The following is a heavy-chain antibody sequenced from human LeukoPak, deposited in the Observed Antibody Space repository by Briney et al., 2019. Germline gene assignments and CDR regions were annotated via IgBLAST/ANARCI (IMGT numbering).Heavy chain of an antibody. CDR2: ISAYNGNT. J-gene: IGHJ4*02. CDR1: GYTFTSYG. CDR3: ARVEELGYCSGGSCYRRPYYFDY. D-gene: IGHD2-15*01. Sequence: ASVKVSCKASGYTFTSYGISWVRQAPGQGLEWMGWISAYNGNTHYAQKLQGRVTMTTDTSTSTAYMELRSLRSDDTAVYYCARVEELGYCSGGSCYRRPYYFDYWGQGTLVTVSS. V-gene: IGHV1-18*01.